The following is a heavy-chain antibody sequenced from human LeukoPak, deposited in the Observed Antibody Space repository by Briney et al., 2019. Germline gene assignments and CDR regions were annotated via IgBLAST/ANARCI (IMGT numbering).Heavy chain of an antibody. CDR2: IYYSGST. Sequence: SETLSLTCTVSGGSISSSSYYWGWIRQPPGKGLEWIGSIYYSGSTYYNPSLKSRVTISVDTSKNQFSLKLSSVTAADTAVYYCARHRIGSSGYYSYYFDYWGQGTLVTVSS. D-gene: IGHD3-22*01. J-gene: IGHJ4*02. CDR1: GGSISSSSYY. CDR3: ARHRIGSSGYYSYYFDY. V-gene: IGHV4-39*01.